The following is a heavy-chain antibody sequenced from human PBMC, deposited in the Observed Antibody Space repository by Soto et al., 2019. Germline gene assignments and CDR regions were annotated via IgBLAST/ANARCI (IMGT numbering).Heavy chain of an antibody. J-gene: IGHJ6*03. V-gene: IGHV4-59*08. CDR3: ARRVGGVTNPRRYYYMDV. CDR2: IYYSGST. D-gene: IGHD4-17*01. Sequence: SEILSLTCTVSGGSISSYYWSWIRQPPGKGLEWIGYIYYSGSTNYNPSLKSRVTISVDTSKNQFSLKLSSVTAADTAVYYCARRVGGVTNPRRYYYMDVWGKGTTVTVSS. CDR1: GGSISSYY.